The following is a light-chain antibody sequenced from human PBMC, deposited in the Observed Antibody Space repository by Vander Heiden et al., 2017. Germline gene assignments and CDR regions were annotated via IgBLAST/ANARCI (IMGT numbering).Light chain of an antibody. CDR1: QSVSSSY. V-gene: IGKV3-20*01. CDR2: GAS. Sequence: ELVLTQSPGTLSLSPGERATLSCRASQSVSSSYLAWYQQKPDQAPRLLIYGASSRATGIPDRFSGSGSGTDFTLTISRLEPEDFAVYYCQQYGSSPRTFGQGTKVEIK. CDR3: QQYGSSPRT. J-gene: IGKJ1*01.